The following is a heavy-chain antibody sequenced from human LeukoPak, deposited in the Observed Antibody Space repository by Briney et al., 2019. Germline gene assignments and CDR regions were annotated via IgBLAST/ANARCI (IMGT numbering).Heavy chain of an antibody. CDR2: IIPIFGTA. CDR1: GGTFSSYA. V-gene: IGHV1-69*13. CDR3: ARLPGRYCSGGSCYSAYYYGMDV. D-gene: IGHD2-15*01. Sequence: SVKVSCKASGGTFSSYAISWVRQAPGQGLEWMGGIIPIFGTANYAQKFQGRVTITADESTSTAYMELSSLRSEDTAVYYCARLPGRYCSGGSCYSAYYYGMDVWGQGTTVTVSS. J-gene: IGHJ6*02.